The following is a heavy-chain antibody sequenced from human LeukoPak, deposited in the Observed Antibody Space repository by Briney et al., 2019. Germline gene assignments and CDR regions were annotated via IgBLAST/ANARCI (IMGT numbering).Heavy chain of an antibody. V-gene: IGHV4-34*01. CDR2: INHSGST. Sequence: SETLSITCAVYGGSFSGYYWSWIRQPPGKGLEWIGEINHSGSTNYNPSLKSRVTISVDTSKNQFSLKLSSVTAADTAVYYCARGEPRYCSSTSCYTRRTRPFGALIDYWGQGTLVTVSS. J-gene: IGHJ4*02. D-gene: IGHD2-2*02. CDR3: ARGEPRYCSSTSCYTRRTRPFGALIDY. CDR1: GGSFSGYY.